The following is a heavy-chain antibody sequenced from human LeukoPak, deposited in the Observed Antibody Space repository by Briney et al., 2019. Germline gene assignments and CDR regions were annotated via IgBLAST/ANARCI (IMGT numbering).Heavy chain of an antibody. J-gene: IGHJ4*02. CDR2: ISSSGSTI. Sequence: PGWSLRVSCAASAFTFSDYYRSLIRQAPGKGLECISYISSSGSTIYYADSVKGRFTISRDNAKNSLYLQMNSLRAEDPAVYYCARERAIASRRPYCFDYWGQGTLVTVSS. V-gene: IGHV3-11*01. CDR1: AFTFSDYY. CDR3: ARERAIASRRPYCFDY. D-gene: IGHD6-6*01.